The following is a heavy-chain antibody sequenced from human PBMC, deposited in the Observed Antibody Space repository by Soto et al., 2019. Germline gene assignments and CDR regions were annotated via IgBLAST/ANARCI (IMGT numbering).Heavy chain of an antibody. CDR3: ARDWFDA. J-gene: IGHJ5*02. CDR2: MKKGGSQK. CDR1: VFTVSNYW. V-gene: IGHV3-7*01. Sequence: GSLRLSCVASVFTVSNYWMSWVRQAPGKGLEWVANMKKGGSQKYYVDSVKGRFTISRDNARNSLYLQMNSLRVEDTAVYYCARDWFDAWGQGTLVTVSS.